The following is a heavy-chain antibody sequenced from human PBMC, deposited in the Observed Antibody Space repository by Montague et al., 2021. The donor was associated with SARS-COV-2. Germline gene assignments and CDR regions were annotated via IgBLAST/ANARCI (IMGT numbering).Heavy chain of an antibody. Sequence: SLRLSCAASGFTFRSYWMHWVRQVPGRGLVWVSRIRPDGTSTHYAASVKGRFVISRDNAKNTLSLEMTNLRVDDTAIYYCVRPLWFGDSDYDFESWGQGTLVSVSS. J-gene: IGHJ4*02. V-gene: IGHV3-74*01. CDR2: IRPDGTST. CDR1: GFTFRSYW. D-gene: IGHD3-10*01. CDR3: VRPLWFGDSDYDFES.